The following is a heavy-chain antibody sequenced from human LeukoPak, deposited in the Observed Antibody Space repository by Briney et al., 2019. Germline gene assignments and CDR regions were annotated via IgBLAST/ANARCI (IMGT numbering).Heavy chain of an antibody. D-gene: IGHD6-19*01. CDR2: INPSGGST. V-gene: IGHV1-46*01. J-gene: IGHJ6*03. CDR1: GYTFTSYY. CDR3: AREVIAVAGGYYYMDV. Sequence: GASVKVSCKASGYTFTSYYMHWVRQAPGQGLEWMGIINPSGGSTSYAQKFQGRVTMTRDMSTSTVYMELSSLRSEDTAVYYCAREVIAVAGGYYYMDVWGKGTTVTVSS.